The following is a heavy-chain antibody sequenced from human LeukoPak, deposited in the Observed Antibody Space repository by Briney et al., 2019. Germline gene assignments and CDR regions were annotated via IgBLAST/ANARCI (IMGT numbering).Heavy chain of an antibody. CDR1: GDSISPYY. J-gene: IGHJ3*02. Sequence: SETLSLTCTVSGDSISPYYWSWIRQPPGKGLEWIGYIYYSGSTNYNPSLKSRVTISVDTSKNQFSLKLSSVTAADTAVYYCARHGSGWYSHDAFDIWGQGTMVTVSS. CDR3: ARHGSGWYSHDAFDI. CDR2: IYYSGST. D-gene: IGHD6-19*01. V-gene: IGHV4-59*08.